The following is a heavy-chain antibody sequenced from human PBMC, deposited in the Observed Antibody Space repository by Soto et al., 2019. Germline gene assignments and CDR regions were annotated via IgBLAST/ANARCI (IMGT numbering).Heavy chain of an antibody. D-gene: IGHD2-8*01. CDR1: GFTFSSYG. CDR2: ISYDGSNK. CDR3: AKERGGVMDRDYYGMDV. Sequence: QVQLVESGGGVVQPGRSLRLSCAASGFTFSSYGMHWVRQAPGKGLEWVAVISYDGSNKYYADSVKGRFIISRDNSKNTLYLQMNSQKAEDTAVYYCAKERGGVMDRDYYGMDVWGQGTTVTVSS. J-gene: IGHJ6*02. V-gene: IGHV3-30*18.